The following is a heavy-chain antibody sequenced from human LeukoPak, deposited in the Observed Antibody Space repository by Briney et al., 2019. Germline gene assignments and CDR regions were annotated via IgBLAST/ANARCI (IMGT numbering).Heavy chain of an antibody. J-gene: IGHJ3*02. V-gene: IGHV1-69*13. D-gene: IGHD3-22*01. CDR2: IIPIFGTA. CDR3: ARCMIGQKGGAFDI. Sequence: ASVKVSCKASGGTFSSYAISWVRQAPGQGLEWMGGIIPIFGTANYAQKFQGRVTITADESTSTAYMELSSLRSEDTAVYYCARCMIGQKGGAFDIWGQGTMGTVSS. CDR1: GGTFSSYA.